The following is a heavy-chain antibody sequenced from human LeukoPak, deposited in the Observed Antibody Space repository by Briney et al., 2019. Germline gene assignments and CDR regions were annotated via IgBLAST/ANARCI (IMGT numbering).Heavy chain of an antibody. CDR1: GFTFSSYG. Sequence: PGGSLRLSCAASGFTFSSYGMHWVRQAPGKGLEWVSSISSSSSYIYYADSVKGRFTISRDNAKNSLYLQMNSLRAEDTAVYYCAKDLLLLGYCSSTSCYTFDYWGQGTLVTVSS. CDR2: ISSSSSYI. V-gene: IGHV3-21*01. D-gene: IGHD2-2*02. J-gene: IGHJ4*02. CDR3: AKDLLLLGYCSSTSCYTFDY.